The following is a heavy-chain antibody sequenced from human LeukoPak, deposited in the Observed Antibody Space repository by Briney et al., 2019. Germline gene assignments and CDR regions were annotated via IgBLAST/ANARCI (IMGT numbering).Heavy chain of an antibody. D-gene: IGHD2-2*01. Sequence: GGSLRLSCAASGFTFSDYYMNWVCQAPGKGLEWVSSISSSSTIYYADSVKGRFTISRDNAKNSLYLQMNSLRAEDTAVYYCARAADIVVVPAVMQWYFQHWGQGTLVTVSS. CDR1: GFTFSDYY. J-gene: IGHJ1*01. CDR2: ISSSSTI. V-gene: IGHV3-69-1*01. CDR3: ARAADIVVVPAVMQWYFQH.